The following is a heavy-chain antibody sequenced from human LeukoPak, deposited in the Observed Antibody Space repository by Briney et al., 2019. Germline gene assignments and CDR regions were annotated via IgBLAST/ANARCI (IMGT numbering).Heavy chain of an antibody. D-gene: IGHD2-15*01. CDR1: GFTVSSNF. CDR2: IYSGGST. J-gene: IGHJ4*02. Sequence: GGSLRLSCAASGFTVSSNFMNWVRQAPGKGLEWVSIIYSGGSTYYADSVQGRFTISRDNSKNTLFLQMNSPRAEDTAVYYCASESRGVATLDYWGQGTLVTVSS. V-gene: IGHV3-53*01. CDR3: ASESRGVATLDY.